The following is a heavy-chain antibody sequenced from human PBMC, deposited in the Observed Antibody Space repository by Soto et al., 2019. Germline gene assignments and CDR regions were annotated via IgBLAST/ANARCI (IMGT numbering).Heavy chain of an antibody. Sequence: GGSLRLSCAASGFTFSSYSMNWVRQAPGKGLEWVSYISSSSSTIYYADSVKGRFTISRDNAKNSLYLQMNSLRDEVTAVYYCAREGYYGSGLIGGFDYWGQGTLVTVSS. D-gene: IGHD3-10*01. CDR1: GFTFSSYS. V-gene: IGHV3-48*02. CDR2: ISSSSSTI. J-gene: IGHJ4*02. CDR3: AREGYYGSGLIGGFDY.